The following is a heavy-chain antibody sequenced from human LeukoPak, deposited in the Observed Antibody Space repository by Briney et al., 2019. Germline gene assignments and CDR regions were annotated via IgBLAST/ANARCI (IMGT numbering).Heavy chain of an antibody. CDR3: ATGKDDSGSYYRPIDY. V-gene: IGHV3-23*01. D-gene: IGHD3-10*01. CDR1: GFTFSSYW. J-gene: IGHJ4*02. CDR2: IGSGDGDT. Sequence: PGGSLRLSCAASGFTFSSYWMHWVRQAPGKGPEWVSGIGSGDGDTYYAASVKGRFTISRDNSKNTLYLQMNSLRAEDTALYYCATGKDDSGSYYRPIDYWGRGTLVTVSS.